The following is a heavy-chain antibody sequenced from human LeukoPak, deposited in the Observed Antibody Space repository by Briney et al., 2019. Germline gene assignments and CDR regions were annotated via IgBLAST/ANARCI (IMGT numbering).Heavy chain of an antibody. D-gene: IGHD6-19*01. Sequence: GGSLRLFCAASGFTFSSYWMHWVRQAPGEGLVWVSRINSDGSSTSYADSVKGRFTISRDNAKNTLYLQMNSLRAEDTAVYYCARVGQQWLGNYWGQGTLVTVSS. V-gene: IGHV3-74*01. CDR1: GFTFSSYW. CDR2: INSDGSST. CDR3: ARVGQQWLGNY. J-gene: IGHJ4*02.